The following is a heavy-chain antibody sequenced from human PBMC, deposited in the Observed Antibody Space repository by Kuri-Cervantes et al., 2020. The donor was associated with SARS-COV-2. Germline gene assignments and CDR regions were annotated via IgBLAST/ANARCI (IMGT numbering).Heavy chain of an antibody. CDR1: GFSLSRYT. CDR3: ATDYHSNYLNPDSFDI. Sequence: GESLKISCAASGFSLSRYTMNWVRQAPGKALEWVSSISGSGSYIYYADSMKGRFTISKESGENSLYLHMNSLRGDDTAVYYCATDYHSNYLNPDSFDIWGQGTMVTVSS. V-gene: IGHV3-21*01. J-gene: IGHJ3*02. D-gene: IGHD4-11*01. CDR2: ISGSGSYI.